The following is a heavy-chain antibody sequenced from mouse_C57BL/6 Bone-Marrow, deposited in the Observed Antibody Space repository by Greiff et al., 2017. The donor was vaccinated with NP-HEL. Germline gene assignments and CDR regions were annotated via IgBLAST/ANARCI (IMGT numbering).Heavy chain of an antibody. CDR2: INPGSGGT. D-gene: IGHD4-1*02. J-gene: IGHJ1*03. CDR3: AGGATGTHFDV. Sequence: VQLQQSGAELVRPGTSVKVSCKASGYAFTNYLIEWVKQRPGQGLEWIGVINPGSGGTNYNEKFKGKATLTADKSSSTAYMQLSSLTSEDSAVYFCAGGATGTHFDVWGTGTTVTVSS. CDR1: GYAFTNYL. V-gene: IGHV1-54*01.